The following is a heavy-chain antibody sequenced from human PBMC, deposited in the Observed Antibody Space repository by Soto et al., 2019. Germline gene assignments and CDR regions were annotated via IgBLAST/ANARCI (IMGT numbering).Heavy chain of an antibody. CDR3: ARDLGEVATSLYSFDY. V-gene: IGHV3-21*01. J-gene: IGHJ4*02. CDR2: ISSSSSYI. Sequence: EVQLVESGGGLVKPGGSLRLSCAASGFTFSRYSMNWVRQAPGKGLEWVSSISSSSSYIYYADSVKGRFTISRDNAKNSLYLQMNSLRAEDTAVYYCARDLGEVATSLYSFDYWGQGTLVTVSS. CDR1: GFTFSRYS. D-gene: IGHD5-12*01.